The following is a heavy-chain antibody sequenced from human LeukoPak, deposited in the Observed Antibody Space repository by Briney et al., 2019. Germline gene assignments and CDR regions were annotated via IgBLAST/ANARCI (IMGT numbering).Heavy chain of an antibody. V-gene: IGHV1-18*01. D-gene: IGHD3-22*01. J-gene: IGHJ4*02. Sequence: GASVKVSCKASGYTFTSYGISWVRQAPGQGLEWMGWISAYNGNTNYAQKLQGRVTMTTDTSTSTAYMELRSLRSDDTAVYYCAREATYYYDSSGYYRGYYFDYWGQGTLVTVSS. CDR1: GYTFTSYG. CDR3: AREATYYYDSSGYYRGYYFDY. CDR2: ISAYNGNT.